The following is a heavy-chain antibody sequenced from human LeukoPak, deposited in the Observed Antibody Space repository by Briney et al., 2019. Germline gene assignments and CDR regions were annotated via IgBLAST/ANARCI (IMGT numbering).Heavy chain of an antibody. J-gene: IGHJ4*02. CDR1: GFSFSTYG. CDR2: IWYDGNNK. CDR3: ARAPPYCSGGACYFDY. D-gene: IGHD2-15*01. V-gene: IGHV3-33*01. Sequence: PGGSLRLSCAASGFSFSTYGMHWVRQAPGKGLEWVAVIWYDGNNKYYADSVKGRFTISRGNSKNTLFLQMNSLRAEDSAVYYCARAPPYCSGGACYFDYWGQGTLVTVSS.